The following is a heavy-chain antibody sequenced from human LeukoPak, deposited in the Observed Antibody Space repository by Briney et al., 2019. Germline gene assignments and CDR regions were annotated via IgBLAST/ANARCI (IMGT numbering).Heavy chain of an antibody. Sequence: QPGGSLRLSCVASGFTFRDFSMSWVRQAPGKGLEWVPVISNGGDHTYYADSVKGRFAISRDNSKNTLYLQMNSLRTEDTAIYYCAKDRLYFGNDFGDYWGQGTLATVSS. CDR1: GFTFRDFS. CDR3: AKDRLYFGNDFGDY. V-gene: IGHV3-23*01. CDR2: ISNGGDHT. J-gene: IGHJ4*02. D-gene: IGHD3-9*01.